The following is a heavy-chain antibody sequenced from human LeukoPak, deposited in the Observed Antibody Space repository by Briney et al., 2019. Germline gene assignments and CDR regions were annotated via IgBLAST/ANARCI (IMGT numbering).Heavy chain of an antibody. CDR2: ISGSGGST. J-gene: IGHJ4*02. Sequence: PGGSLRLSCAASGFTFSSYAMSWVRQAPGKGLEWVSAISGSGGSTYYADSVKGRFTISRDNSKNTLYLQMNSLRAEDTAVYYCAKCAPYYYGSRYYFDYWGQGALVTVSS. CDR1: GFTFSSYA. V-gene: IGHV3-23*01. CDR3: AKCAPYYYGSRYYFDY. D-gene: IGHD3-22*01.